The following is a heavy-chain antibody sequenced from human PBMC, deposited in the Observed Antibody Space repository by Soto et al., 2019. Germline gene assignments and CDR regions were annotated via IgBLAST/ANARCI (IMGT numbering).Heavy chain of an antibody. D-gene: IGHD4-17*01. CDR2: ISSSSSYI. J-gene: IGHJ3*02. CDR1: GFTFSSYS. V-gene: IGHV3-21*01. Sequence: GGSLRLSCAASGFTFSSYSMNWVRQAPGKGLEWVSSISSSSSYIYYADSVKGRFTISRDNAKNSLYLQMNSLRAEDTAVYYCARDNHGDYVQTGGINDAFDIWGQGTMVTVSS. CDR3: ARDNHGDYVQTGGINDAFDI.